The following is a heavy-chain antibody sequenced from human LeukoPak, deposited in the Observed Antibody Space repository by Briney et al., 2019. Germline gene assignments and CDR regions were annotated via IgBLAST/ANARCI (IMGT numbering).Heavy chain of an antibody. Sequence: PSETLSLTCTVSGGSISTYYWNWIRQPPGKGLEWIGYIYHSGSTNYNPSLQSRVTISVDTSKNQFSLNLNSVTAADTAVYYCARDINWNYMDLWGQGTLVTISS. CDR3: ARDINWNYMDL. J-gene: IGHJ4*02. D-gene: IGHD1-1*01. CDR1: GGSISTYY. CDR2: IYHSGST. V-gene: IGHV4-59*01.